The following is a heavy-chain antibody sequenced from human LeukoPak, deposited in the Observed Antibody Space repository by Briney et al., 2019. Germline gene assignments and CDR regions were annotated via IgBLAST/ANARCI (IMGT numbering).Heavy chain of an antibody. J-gene: IGHJ4*02. D-gene: IGHD3-10*01. Sequence: PSETLSLTCAVYGGSFSGYYWSWIRQPPGKGLEWIGAINHSGSTNYNPSLKSRVTISVDTSKNQFSQKLSSVTAADTAVYYCARGGGYGSGSYYNRGLDYWGQGTLVTVSS. CDR3: ARGGGYGSGSYYNRGLDY. CDR1: GGSFSGYY. V-gene: IGHV4-34*01. CDR2: INHSGST.